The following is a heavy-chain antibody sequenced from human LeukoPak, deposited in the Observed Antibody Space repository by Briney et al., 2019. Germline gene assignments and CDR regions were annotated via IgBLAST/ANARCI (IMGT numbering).Heavy chain of an antibody. J-gene: IGHJ4*02. CDR1: GGSISSGGYC. D-gene: IGHD6-13*01. CDR2: IYYSGST. CDR3: ARGTIAAAVDY. V-gene: IGHV4-31*03. Sequence: SETLSLTCTVSGGSISSGGYCWSWIRQHPGKGLEWIGYIYYSGSTYYNPSLKSRVTISVDTSKNQFSLKLSSVTAADTAVYYCARGTIAAAVDYWGQGTLVTVSS.